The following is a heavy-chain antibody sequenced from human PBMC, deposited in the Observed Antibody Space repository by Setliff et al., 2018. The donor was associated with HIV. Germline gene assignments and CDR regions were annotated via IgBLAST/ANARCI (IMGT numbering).Heavy chain of an antibody. J-gene: IGHJ4*02. CDR1: GYTFTSYD. D-gene: IGHD6-19*01. V-gene: IGHV1-46*01. Sequence: ASVKVSCKASGYTFTSYDINWVRQATGQGLEWMGIINPSGGSTSYAQKFQGRVTMTRDTSTSTVYMELSSLRSEDTAVYYCARDRRVAMADGTDFWGQGTLVTVSS. CDR2: INPSGGST. CDR3: ARDRRVAMADGTDF.